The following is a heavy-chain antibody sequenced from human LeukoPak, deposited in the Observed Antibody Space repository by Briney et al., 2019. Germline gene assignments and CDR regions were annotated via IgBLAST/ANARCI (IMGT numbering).Heavy chain of an antibody. D-gene: IGHD6-19*01. CDR3: ARDVGSGWPNWFDP. CDR2: ISAYNGNT. Sequence: GASVKVSCKASGYTFTSYGISRVRQAPGQGLEWMGWISAYNGNTNYAQKLQGRVTMTTDTSTSTAYMELRSLRSDDTAVYYCARDVGSGWPNWFDPWGQGTLVTVSS. CDR1: GYTFTSYG. J-gene: IGHJ5*02. V-gene: IGHV1-18*01.